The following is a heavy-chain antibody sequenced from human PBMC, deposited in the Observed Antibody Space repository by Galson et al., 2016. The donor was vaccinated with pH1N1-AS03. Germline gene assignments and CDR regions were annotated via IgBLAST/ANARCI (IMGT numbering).Heavy chain of an antibody. CDR1: GFTFGDFE. Sequence: SLRLSCAASGFTFGDFEMNWVRQAPGKGLEWVAYISSSGDTTYYADSVRGRFTISRDSVKDSLYLQMASLRVEDTALYYCVRAEPYYYYRRKYFAFLLWGQGTTVIVSS. CDR2: ISSSGDTT. V-gene: IGHV3-48*03. D-gene: IGHD1-26*01. J-gene: IGHJ3*01. CDR3: VRAEPYYYYRRKYFAFLL.